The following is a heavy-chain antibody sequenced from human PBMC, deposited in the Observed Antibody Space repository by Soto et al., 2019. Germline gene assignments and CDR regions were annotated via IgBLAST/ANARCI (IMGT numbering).Heavy chain of an antibody. CDR3: ARGLTTPGRTYYYYMDV. D-gene: IGHD4-17*01. CDR2: AYYSGST. J-gene: IGHJ6*03. CDR1: GDSISGYY. Sequence: SETLSLTCTVSGDSISGYYWSWIRQPPGKGLEWIGYAYYSGSTNYNPSLKSRVTISVDTSKNQFSLKLSSVTAADTAVYYCARGLTTPGRTYYYYMDVWGKGTTVTVSS. V-gene: IGHV4-59*12.